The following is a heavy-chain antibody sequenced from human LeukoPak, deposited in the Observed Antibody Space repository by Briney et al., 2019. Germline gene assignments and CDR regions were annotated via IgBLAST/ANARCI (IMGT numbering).Heavy chain of an antibody. D-gene: IGHD2-21*01. CDR2: ISAYNGNT. CDR1: GYTFTSYG. Sequence: ASVKVSCKASGYTFTSYGISWVRQAPGQGLEWMGWISAYNGNTNYAQKLQGRVTMTTDTSTSTAYMELRSLRSDDTAAYYCARSSSVTIPGYYFDYWGQGTLVTVSS. J-gene: IGHJ4*02. CDR3: ARSSSVTIPGYYFDY. V-gene: IGHV1-18*01.